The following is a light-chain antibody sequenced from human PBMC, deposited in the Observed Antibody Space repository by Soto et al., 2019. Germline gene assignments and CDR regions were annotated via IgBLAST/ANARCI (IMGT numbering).Light chain of an antibody. CDR3: QQSFSTYVR. CDR1: PSISGW. J-gene: IGKJ4*01. CDR2: DVS. V-gene: IGKV1-5*01. Sequence: DLQRTESPYTPAAAVGDRVPLPCRASPSISGWLAWYQQKPGKAPKLLIYDVSSLESGVPSRFSGSGSGTEFTLTISSLQPEDFATYFCQQSFSTYVRLGGGTKVDIK.